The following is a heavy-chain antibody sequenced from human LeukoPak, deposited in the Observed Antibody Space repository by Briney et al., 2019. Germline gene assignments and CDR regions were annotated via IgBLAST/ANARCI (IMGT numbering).Heavy chain of an antibody. D-gene: IGHD6-19*01. CDR2: IYYSGST. CDR1: GGSISSSSYY. J-gene: IGHJ5*02. CDR3: ARARPGIAVAGTVGWFDP. Sequence: SETLSLTCTVSGGSISSSSYYWGWIRQPPGKGLEWIVSIYYSGSTYYNPSLKSRVTISVDTSKNQFSLKLSSVTAADTAVYYCARARPGIAVAGTVGWFDPWGQGTLVTVSS. V-gene: IGHV4-39*07.